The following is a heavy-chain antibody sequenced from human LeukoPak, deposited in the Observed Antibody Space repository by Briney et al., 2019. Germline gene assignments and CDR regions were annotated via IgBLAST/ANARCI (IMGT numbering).Heavy chain of an antibody. CDR3: ARAYGDYLNWFDP. CDR2: IYYSGST. J-gene: IGHJ5*02. Sequence: SETLSLTCTVSGGSISGGGYYWSWIRQHPGKGLEWIGYIYYSGSTYYNPSLKSRVTISVDTSKNQFSLKLSSVTAADTAVYYCARAYGDYLNWFDPWGQGTLVTVSS. V-gene: IGHV4-31*03. D-gene: IGHD4-17*01. CDR1: GGSISGGGYY.